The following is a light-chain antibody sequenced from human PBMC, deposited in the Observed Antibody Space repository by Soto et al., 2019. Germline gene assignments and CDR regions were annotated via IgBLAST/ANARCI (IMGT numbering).Light chain of an antibody. Sequence: EIMMTQSPATLSVSPGESATLSCRPSQSVSNNLAWYQHKPGQAPRLLIYYASTRATGIPARFSGSGSGTEFTLTISSLQSEDFALYYCQQYNDWPPITFGQGTRLEIK. V-gene: IGKV3-15*01. J-gene: IGKJ5*01. CDR2: YAS. CDR3: QQYNDWPPIT. CDR1: QSVSNN.